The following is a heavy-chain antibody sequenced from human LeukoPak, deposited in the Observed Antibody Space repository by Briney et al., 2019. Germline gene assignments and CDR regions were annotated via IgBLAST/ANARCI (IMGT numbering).Heavy chain of an antibody. V-gene: IGHV3-23*01. CDR1: GFTFNNFA. CDR2: IAGSGGSS. Sequence: GGSLRLSCAGSGFTFNNFAMNWVRQAPGKGLEWVSSIAGSGGSSHYADSVKGRFTISRDNSKNTVYLEMTSLRAEDTAIYYCAKDHYEIAAAARGGFDSWGLGALVTVSS. J-gene: IGHJ4*02. CDR3: AKDHYEIAAAARGGFDS. D-gene: IGHD6-13*01.